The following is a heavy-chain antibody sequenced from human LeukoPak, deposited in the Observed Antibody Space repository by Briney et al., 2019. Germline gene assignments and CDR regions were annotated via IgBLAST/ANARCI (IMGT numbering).Heavy chain of an antibody. CDR1: GYTFTSYY. CDR3: ARDRGHIVVVSAIHAGPNWFDP. V-gene: IGHV1-46*01. Sequence: WASVKVSCKASGYTFTSYYMHWVRQAPGQGLEWMGIINPSGGSTSYAQKFQGRVTMTRETSTSTGYMEVSSLRAEDTAVYYCARDRGHIVVVSAIHAGPNWFDPWGQGTLVTVSS. J-gene: IGHJ5*02. CDR2: INPSGGST. D-gene: IGHD2-21*02.